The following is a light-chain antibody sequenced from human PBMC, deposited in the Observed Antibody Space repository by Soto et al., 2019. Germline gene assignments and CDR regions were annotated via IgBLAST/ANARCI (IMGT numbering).Light chain of an antibody. CDR2: KAS. Sequence: DTQMTQSPSTLSASVGDRVTITCRASQSISSWLAWYQHKPGKAPNLLIYKASSLESGVPSRFSGSGSGTEFTLTVSSLQTDDFATYYCQQYDSYPLTFGGGTKVDIK. J-gene: IGKJ4*01. CDR3: QQYDSYPLT. V-gene: IGKV1-5*03. CDR1: QSISSW.